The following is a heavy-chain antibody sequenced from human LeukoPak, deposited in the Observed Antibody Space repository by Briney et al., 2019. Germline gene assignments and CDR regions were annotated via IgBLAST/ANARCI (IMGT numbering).Heavy chain of an antibody. V-gene: IGHV3-48*03. Sequence: GGSLRLSCAASGFIFSSYQMNWVRQAPGKGLEWIAYISSGGGAIYYADSVKGRFTISRDNTKNSVSLQMNSLSAEDTAVYYCATGAAGTRFLDSLEIWGQGTMVTVSS. CDR3: ATGAAGTRFLDSLEI. CDR1: GFIFSSYQ. CDR2: ISSGGGAI. D-gene: IGHD1-1*01. J-gene: IGHJ3*02.